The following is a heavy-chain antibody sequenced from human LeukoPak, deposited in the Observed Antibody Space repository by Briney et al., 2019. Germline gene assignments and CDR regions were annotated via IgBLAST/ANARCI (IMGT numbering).Heavy chain of an antibody. V-gene: IGHV3-23*01. Sequence: GGSLRLSCAASGFTFSSYAMGWVRQAPGKGLEWVSAIRCSGSSTYYADSVKGRFTIPRDNSKNTVYLQMNSLSAEDTAGYYCAEEEESYYGDQGAFDIWGQGTMVTVSS. D-gene: IGHD4-17*01. J-gene: IGHJ3*02. CDR3: AEEEESYYGDQGAFDI. CDR2: IRCSGSST. CDR1: GFTFSSYA.